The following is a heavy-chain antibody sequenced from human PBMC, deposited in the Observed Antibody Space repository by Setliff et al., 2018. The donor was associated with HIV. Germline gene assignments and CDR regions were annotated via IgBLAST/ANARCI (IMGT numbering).Heavy chain of an antibody. CDR2: IHYSGNT. V-gene: IGHV4-31*03. D-gene: IGHD3-3*01. CDR3: ARGGLGVVTSFDS. Sequence: LTCTVSGGSISSGGYYWSWIRQHPGKGLEWIGYIHYSGNTYNNPSLNSRISISVDMSKNKFSLKLSSLTAADTAVYYCARGGLGVVTSFDSWGPGTLVTVS. J-gene: IGHJ4*02. CDR1: GGSISSGGYY.